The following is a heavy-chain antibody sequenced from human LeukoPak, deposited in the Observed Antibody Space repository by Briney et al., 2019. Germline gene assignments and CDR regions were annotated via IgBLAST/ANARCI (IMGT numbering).Heavy chain of an antibody. CDR2: IYTSGST. D-gene: IGHD2-15*01. Sequence: PSQTLSLTCTVSSGSISSGSYYWSWIRQPAGKGLEWIGRIYTSGSTNYNPSLKSRVTISVDTSKNQFSLKLSSVTAADTAVYYCARERIVVVVAATPPSIPQDWFDPWGQGTLVTVSS. CDR3: ARERIVVVVAATPPSIPQDWFDP. V-gene: IGHV4-61*02. J-gene: IGHJ5*02. CDR1: SGSISSGSYY.